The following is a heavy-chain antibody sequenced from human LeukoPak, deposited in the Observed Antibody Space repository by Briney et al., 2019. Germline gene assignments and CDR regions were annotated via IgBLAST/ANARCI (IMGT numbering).Heavy chain of an antibody. D-gene: IGHD1-26*01. CDR3: ARDRYGVRSGSCDY. Sequence: ASVTVSFTASGYTFISSGISWVRQAPGQGLEWMGWISGENGNTNYAQKLHGRVSMTTDTSTNTAYMELRSLRYDDTAVYYCARDRYGVRSGSCDYWGQGTLVTVSS. J-gene: IGHJ4*02. CDR1: GYTFISSG. CDR2: ISGENGNT. V-gene: IGHV1-18*01.